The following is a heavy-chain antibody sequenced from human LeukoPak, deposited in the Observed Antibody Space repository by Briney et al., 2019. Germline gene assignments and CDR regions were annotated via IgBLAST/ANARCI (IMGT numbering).Heavy chain of an antibody. CDR2: ISGSGGST. J-gene: IGHJ4*02. CDR1: GFTFRSYA. D-gene: IGHD6-19*01. Sequence: GGSLRLSCAASGFTFRSYAMSWVRQARGKGLEWVSAISGSGGSTYYADSVKGRFTISRDNSKNTLYLQMNSLRAEDTAVYYCAKRGSSGWTFDYWGQGTLVTVSS. V-gene: IGHV3-23*01. CDR3: AKRGSSGWTFDY.